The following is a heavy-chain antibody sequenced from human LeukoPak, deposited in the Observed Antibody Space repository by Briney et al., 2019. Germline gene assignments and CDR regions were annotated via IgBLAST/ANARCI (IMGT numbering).Heavy chain of an antibody. CDR2: ISWNGARI. Sequence: PGGSLRLSCAASGFTFAEYTMHWVRQAPGKGLEWVSLISWNGARIHYGDSVKGRFTISRDNSNHSLYLQMNSLRTEDTALYYCVKDLVAASENVRGWYPMDHWGQGTLVTVSS. D-gene: IGHD6-19*01. CDR1: GFTFAEYT. V-gene: IGHV3-43*01. J-gene: IGHJ4*02. CDR3: VKDLVAASENVRGWYPMDH.